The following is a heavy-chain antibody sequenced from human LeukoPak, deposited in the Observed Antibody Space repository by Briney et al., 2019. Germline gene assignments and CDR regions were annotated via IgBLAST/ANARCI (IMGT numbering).Heavy chain of an antibody. CDR1: GYSISSGYY. J-gene: IGHJ4*02. Sequence: SETLSLTCAVSGYSISSGYYWGWIRQPPGKGLEWIGSIYHSGSTYYDPSLKSRVTISVDTSKYQFSLKLSSVTAADTAVYYCARDGNYYGSGNPFDYWGQGTLVTVSS. V-gene: IGHV4-38-2*02. CDR3: ARDGNYYGSGNPFDY. CDR2: IYHSGST. D-gene: IGHD3-10*01.